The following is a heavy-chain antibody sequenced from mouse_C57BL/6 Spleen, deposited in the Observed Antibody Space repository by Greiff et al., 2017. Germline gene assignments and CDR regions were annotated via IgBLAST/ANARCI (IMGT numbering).Heavy chain of an antibody. D-gene: IGHD2-4*01. CDR3: ARDDYLFDY. Sequence: VQLQQSGAELARPGASVKMSCKASGYTFTSYTMHWVKQRPGQGLEWIGYINPSSGYTKSNQKFKAKATLTADTSSSTAYMQLSSLTSEDSAVYYCARDDYLFDYWGQGTTLTVSS. V-gene: IGHV1-4*01. CDR1: GYTFTSYT. J-gene: IGHJ2*01. CDR2: INPSSGYT.